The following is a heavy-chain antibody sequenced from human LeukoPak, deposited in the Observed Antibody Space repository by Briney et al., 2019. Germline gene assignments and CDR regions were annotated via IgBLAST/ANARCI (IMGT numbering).Heavy chain of an antibody. CDR3: ARADVDTAMTLDY. J-gene: IGHJ4*02. D-gene: IGHD5-18*01. CDR2: TSYDGSNK. Sequence: PGGSLRLSCAASGFTFSSYAMHWVRQAPGKGLEWVAVTSYDGSNKYYADSVKGRFTISRDNSKNTLYLQMNSLRAEDTAVYYCARADVDTAMTLDYWGQGTLVTVSS. V-gene: IGHV3-30-3*01. CDR1: GFTFSSYA.